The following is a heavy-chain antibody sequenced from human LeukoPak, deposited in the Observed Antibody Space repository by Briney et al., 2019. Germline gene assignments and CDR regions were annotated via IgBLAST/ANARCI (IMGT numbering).Heavy chain of an antibody. D-gene: IGHD6-13*01. V-gene: IGHV3-53*01. CDR1: GFTVSSNY. Sequence: GGSLRLSCAASGFTVSSNYMSWVRQAPGKGLEWVSVIYTGGSTYYADSVKGRFTISRDNSKNTLFLQMNSLRAEDTAVYYCARLSSSWQVGDYWGQGTLVTVSS. CDR3: ARLSSSWQVGDY. J-gene: IGHJ4*02. CDR2: IYTGGST.